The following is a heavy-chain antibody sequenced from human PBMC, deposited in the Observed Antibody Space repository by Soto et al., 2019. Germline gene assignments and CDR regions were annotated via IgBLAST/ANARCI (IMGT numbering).Heavy chain of an antibody. CDR2: ISSSSSYI. Sequence: EVQLVESGGGLVKPGGSLRLSCAASGFTFSSYSMNWVRQAPGKGLEWVSSISSSSSYIYYADSVKGRFTISRDNAKNTLYLQMNSLRAEDTAVYYCARDLSVGGIVVVPAALGYWGQGTLVTVSS. J-gene: IGHJ4*02. CDR1: GFTFSSYS. D-gene: IGHD2-2*01. CDR3: ARDLSVGGIVVVPAALGY. V-gene: IGHV3-21*01.